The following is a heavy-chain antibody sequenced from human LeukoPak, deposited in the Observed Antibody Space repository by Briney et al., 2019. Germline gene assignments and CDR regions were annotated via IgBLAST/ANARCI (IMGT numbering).Heavy chain of an antibody. CDR3: AQLVMVWGSYDY. J-gene: IGHJ4*02. Sequence: SETLSLTCTVSGGSISSGGYYWSWIRQHPGKGLEWIGCIYYSGSTYYNPSLKSRVTISVDTSKNQFSLKLSSVTAADTAVYYCAQLVMVWGSYDYWGQGTLVTVSS. CDR1: GGSISSGGYY. CDR2: IYYSGST. D-gene: IGHD3-10*01. V-gene: IGHV4-31*03.